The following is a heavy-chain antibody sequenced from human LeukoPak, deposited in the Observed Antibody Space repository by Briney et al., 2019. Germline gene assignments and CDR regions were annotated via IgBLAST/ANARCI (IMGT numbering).Heavy chain of an antibody. V-gene: IGHV3-23*01. J-gene: IGHJ3*01. CDR2: ISGGGDQA. CDR3: AKDLALAGTGGGFDV. CDR1: GFSVSDYA. D-gene: IGHD6-19*01. Sequence: GGSLRLSCAASGFSVSDYAMTWVRQAPGKGLEWISGISGGGDQAYYADSVNGRFIISRDNSKNTVSLQMSSLRAEDTALYYCAKDLALAGTGGGFDVWGHGTRVAVSS.